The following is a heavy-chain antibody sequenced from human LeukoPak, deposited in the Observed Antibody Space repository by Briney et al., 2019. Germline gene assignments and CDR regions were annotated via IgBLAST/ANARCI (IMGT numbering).Heavy chain of an antibody. CDR3: ARGGEAAAGYYYYMDV. CDR1: GYTFTGYY. V-gene: IGHV1-2*02. J-gene: IGHJ6*03. CDR2: INPNSGGT. Sequence: ASVKVSCKASGYTFTGYYMHWVRQAPGQGLEWMGWINPNSGGTNYAQKFQGRVTMTRDTSISTAYMELSRLRSDDTAVYYCARGGEAAAGYYYYMDVWGKGTTVTVSS. D-gene: IGHD6-13*01.